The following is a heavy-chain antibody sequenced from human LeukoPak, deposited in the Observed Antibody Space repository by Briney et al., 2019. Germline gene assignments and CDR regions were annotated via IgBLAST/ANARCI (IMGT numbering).Heavy chain of an antibody. J-gene: IGHJ4*02. CDR1: GVSISSGGYY. Sequence: SETLSLTCTVSGVSISSGGYYWSWIRQHPGKGLEWIGYIYYSGSTYYNPSLKSRVTISVDTSKYQFSLKLSSVTAADTAVYYCARTLWFGEPYLDYWGQGTLVTVSS. D-gene: IGHD3-10*01. CDR3: ARTLWFGEPYLDY. CDR2: IYYSGST. V-gene: IGHV4-31*03.